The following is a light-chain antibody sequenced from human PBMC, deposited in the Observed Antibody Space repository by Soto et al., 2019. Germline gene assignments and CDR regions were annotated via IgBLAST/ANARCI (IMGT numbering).Light chain of an antibody. J-gene: IGLJ1*01. CDR2: EVT. V-gene: IGLV2-8*01. Sequence: QALLTQPPSASGAPGQSVTISCTGTSSDVGGYDYVSWYQQHAGKAPKLMIYEVTKRPSGVPDRFSGSKSGNTASLTVSGLQAEDEADYYCSSYAASNNFVFGTGTKVTVL. CDR3: SSYAASNNFV. CDR1: SSDVGGYDY.